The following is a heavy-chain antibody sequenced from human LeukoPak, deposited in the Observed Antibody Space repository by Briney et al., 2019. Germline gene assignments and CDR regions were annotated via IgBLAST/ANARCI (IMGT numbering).Heavy chain of an antibody. CDR1: GYTFTSYG. Sequence: ASVKVSCKASGYTFTSYGISWVRQAPGQGLEWMGWISAYNGNTNYAQKLQGRVTMTTDTSTSTAYMELRSLRSDDTAVYYCATARLYYDFWSGENWFDPWGQGTLVTVSS. CDR3: ATARLYYDFWSGENWFDP. D-gene: IGHD3-3*01. J-gene: IGHJ5*02. CDR2: ISAYNGNT. V-gene: IGHV1-18*01.